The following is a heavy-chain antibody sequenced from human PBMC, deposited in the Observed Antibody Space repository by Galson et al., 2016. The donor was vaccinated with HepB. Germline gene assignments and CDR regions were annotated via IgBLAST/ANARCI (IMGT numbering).Heavy chain of an antibody. CDR2: IFHSGTT. J-gene: IGHJ4*02. D-gene: IGHD4/OR15-4a*01. V-gene: IGHV4-39*01. CDR3: ARRGTNYIYDY. Sequence: QSPGKGLDWIGSIFHSGTTYYNPSLKSRVSISVDTPNNQFSLKLNSVTAADTAVYFCARRGTNYIYDYWAREPWSPSPQ.